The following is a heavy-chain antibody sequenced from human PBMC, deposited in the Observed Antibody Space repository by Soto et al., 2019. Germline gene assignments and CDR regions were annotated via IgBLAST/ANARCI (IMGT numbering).Heavy chain of an antibody. Sequence: QVQLQESGPGLVKPSQTLSLTCTVSVASISSGGYYWSWIRQPPGEGLEWIGYIYYRGSTSYNPSLKSRVTISVDTSKNQFSLKLSSVTDADTAVYYCARESKYDTSGYPPWFAPWGQGTLVTVSS. CDR2: IYYRGST. CDR1: VASISSGGYY. V-gene: IGHV4-31*03. D-gene: IGHD3-22*01. J-gene: IGHJ5*02. CDR3: ARESKYDTSGYPPWFAP.